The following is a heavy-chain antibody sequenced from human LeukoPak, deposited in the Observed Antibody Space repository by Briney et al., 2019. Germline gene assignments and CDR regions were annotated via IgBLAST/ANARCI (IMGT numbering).Heavy chain of an antibody. V-gene: IGHV3-48*03. CDR3: AELGITMIGGV. CDR2: FSSSGSTI. D-gene: IGHD3-10*02. CDR1: GFTFSSYE. J-gene: IGHJ6*04. Sequence: GGSLRLSCAASGFTFSSYEMNWVRQAPGKVLEWVTYFSSSGSTIYYADSVKGRFTISRDNAKNSLYLQMNSLRAEDTAVYYCAELGITMIGGVWGKGTTVTISS.